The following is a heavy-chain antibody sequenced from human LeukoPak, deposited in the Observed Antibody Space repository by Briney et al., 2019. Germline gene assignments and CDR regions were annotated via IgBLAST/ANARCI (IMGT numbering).Heavy chain of an antibody. V-gene: IGHV3-30*02. CDR1: GCNFSRNG. CDR2: IRYDGTKK. CDR3: ARDFDDVNGDFYYIPDY. J-gene: IGHJ4*02. D-gene: IGHD2-21*02. Sequence: GGSLRLSCAASGCNFSRNGMHWVRQAPGKGLEWVAFIRYDGTKKFYGDSVRGRFTISRDNSKNTLYLQMNNLRDEDTAVYYCARDFDDVNGDFYYIPDYWGQGMLVTVSA.